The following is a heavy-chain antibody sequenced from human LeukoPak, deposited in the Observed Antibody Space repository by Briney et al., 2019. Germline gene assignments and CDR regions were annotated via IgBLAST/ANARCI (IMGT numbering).Heavy chain of an antibody. D-gene: IGHD3-3*01. J-gene: IGHJ4*02. CDR2: ISSSSSYI. V-gene: IGHV3-21*01. CDR3: ARDPKGYYDFWSGYYPLYFDY. CDR1: GFTYSSHS. Sequence: GGSLRLSCAASGFTYSSHSMNWVRQAPGKGLEWVSSISSSSSYIYYADSVKGRFTISRDNAMNSLYLQMNSLRAEDTAVYYCARDPKGYYDFWSGYYPLYFDYWGQGTLVTVSS.